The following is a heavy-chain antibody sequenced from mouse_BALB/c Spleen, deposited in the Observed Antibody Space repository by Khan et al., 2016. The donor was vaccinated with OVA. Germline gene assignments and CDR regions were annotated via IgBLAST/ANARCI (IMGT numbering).Heavy chain of an antibody. CDR2: IDPANGNT. CDR1: GFNIKDTY. Sequence: VQLKQSGAELMKPGASVKLSCTVSGFNIKDTYMHWVKLRPEQGLEWIGRIDPANGNTKYDPKFQGKATITADTSSNTAFLQLSSLTSDDTAVYYCADSLLLYAMDYWGQGTSVTVSS. D-gene: IGHD1-2*01. CDR3: ADSLLLYAMDY. V-gene: IGHV14-3*02. J-gene: IGHJ4*01.